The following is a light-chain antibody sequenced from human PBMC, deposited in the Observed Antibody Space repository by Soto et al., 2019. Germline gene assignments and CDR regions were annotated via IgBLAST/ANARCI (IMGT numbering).Light chain of an antibody. CDR1: QSVSSY. V-gene: IGKV3-11*01. CDR2: DAS. Sequence: EIVLTQSQATLSLSPGERATLSCRASQSVSSYLAWYQQKPGQAPRLLIYDASNRATGIPARFSGSGSGTDFTLTISSLEPEDFAVYYWQQRSNWPPWTFGQGTKVEIK. CDR3: QQRSNWPPWT. J-gene: IGKJ1*01.